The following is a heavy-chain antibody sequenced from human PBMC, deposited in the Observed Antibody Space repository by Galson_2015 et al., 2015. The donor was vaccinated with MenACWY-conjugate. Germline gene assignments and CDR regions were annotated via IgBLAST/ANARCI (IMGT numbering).Heavy chain of an antibody. V-gene: IGHV4-59*01. CDR3: ARVPSDDATWFDP. CDR2: IYFTGNT. Sequence: SETLSLTCTVSGASFRSYYWNWIRQPPGKGLEWIGNIYFTGNTNYNPSLKSRVTMSIDTSMNQFSLKVSSVTAADTAVYYCARVPSDDATWFDPWGQGTRVTVSS. CDR1: GASFRSYY. J-gene: IGHJ5*02. D-gene: IGHD1-1*01.